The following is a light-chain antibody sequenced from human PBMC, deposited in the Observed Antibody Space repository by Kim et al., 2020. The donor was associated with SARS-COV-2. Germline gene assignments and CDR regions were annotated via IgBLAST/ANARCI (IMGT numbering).Light chain of an antibody. CDR2: YDS. CDR3: QVWDSSSDHWV. Sequence: APGRAARITCEGNNIGSKRVHCYQQQPGQAPVLVIYYDSDRPSGIPERFSGSNSGNTATLTISRVEAGDEADYYCQVWDSSSDHWVFGGGTKLTVL. CDR1: NIGSKR. V-gene: IGLV3-21*04. J-gene: IGLJ3*02.